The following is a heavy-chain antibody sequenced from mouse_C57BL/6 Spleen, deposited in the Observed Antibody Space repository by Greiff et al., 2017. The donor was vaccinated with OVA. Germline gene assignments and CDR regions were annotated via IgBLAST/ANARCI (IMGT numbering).Heavy chain of an antibody. J-gene: IGHJ4*01. V-gene: IGHV1-55*01. CDR3: ARSGYDYDYAMDY. CDR1: GYTFTSYW. CDR2: IYPGSGST. D-gene: IGHD2-4*01. Sequence: QVQLQQPGAELVKPGASVKMSCKASGYTFTSYWITWVKQRPGQGLEWIGDIYPGSGSTNYNEKFKSKATLTVDTSSSTAYMQLSSLTSEDSAVYYCARSGYDYDYAMDYWGQGTSVTVSS.